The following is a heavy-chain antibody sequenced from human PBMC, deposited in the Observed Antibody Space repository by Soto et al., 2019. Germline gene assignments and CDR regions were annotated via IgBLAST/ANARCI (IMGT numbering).Heavy chain of an antibody. CDR2: ISSSGSTI. CDR1: GFTFSDYY. CDR3: AKFDGDRIAARPYYYYYYYGMDV. Sequence: QVQLVESGGGLVKPGGSLRLSCAASGFTFSDYYMSWIRQAPGKGLEWVSYISSSGSTIYYADSVKGRFTISRDNAKNSLYLQMNSLRAEDTAVYYCAKFDGDRIAARPYYYYYYYGMDVWGQGTTVTVSS. J-gene: IGHJ6*02. D-gene: IGHD6-6*01. V-gene: IGHV3-11*01.